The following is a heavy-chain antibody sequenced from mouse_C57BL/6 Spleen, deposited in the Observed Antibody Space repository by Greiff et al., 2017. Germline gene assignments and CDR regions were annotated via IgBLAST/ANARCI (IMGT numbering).Heavy chain of an antibody. V-gene: IGHV1-15*01. CDR3: SIYYGNYLDY. D-gene: IGHD2-1*01. CDR2: IDPETGGT. J-gene: IGHJ2*01. Sequence: QVQLQQSGAELVRPGASVTLSCKASGYTFTDYEMHWVKQTPVHGLEWIGAIDPETGGTAYNQKFKGKAILTADKSSSTAYMELRSLTSEDSAVYYCSIYYGNYLDYWGQGTTLTVSS. CDR1: GYTFTDYE.